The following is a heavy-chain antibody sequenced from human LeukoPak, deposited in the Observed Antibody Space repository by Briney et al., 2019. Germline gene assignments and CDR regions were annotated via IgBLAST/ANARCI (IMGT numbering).Heavy chain of an antibody. J-gene: IGHJ4*02. D-gene: IGHD3-16*01. CDR3: AKDTGVYVWNSFGDY. CDR2: ISGSGGST. CDR1: GFTFSSYA. Sequence: GGSLRLSCTTSGFTFSSYAMSWVRQAPGKGLEWVSSISGSGGSTYYADSVKGRFTISRDNSKNTLYLQMNSLRAEDTAVYYCAKDTGVYVWNSFGDYWGQGTLVTVSS. V-gene: IGHV3-23*01.